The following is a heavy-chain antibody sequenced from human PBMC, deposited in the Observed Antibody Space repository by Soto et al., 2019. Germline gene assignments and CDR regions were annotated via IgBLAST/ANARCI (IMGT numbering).Heavy chain of an antibody. Sequence: PGESLKISCQGSGYSFATYWIGWVRQNRVYDLEWMGIIYPGDSYTRYSPSVQGQVTIAADKSLRTAYLQWTSLKASDTALYYCARTRSFTLGFYYDGMDVWGQGTTVTVSS. CDR1: GYSFATYW. CDR3: ARTRSFTLGFYYDGMDV. D-gene: IGHD6-6*01. CDR2: IYPGDSYT. J-gene: IGHJ6*02. V-gene: IGHV5-51*01.